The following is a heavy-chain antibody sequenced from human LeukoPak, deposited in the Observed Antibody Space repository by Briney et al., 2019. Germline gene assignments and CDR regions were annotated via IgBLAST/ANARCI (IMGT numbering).Heavy chain of an antibody. Sequence: GGSLRLSCTASGFTLSDYYMSWLRQVPGKGLAWVSYISSSGSMYYADSVKGRFTISRDNAKNSLYLQMNSLRAEDTAVYYCARERERGSLEWLLEYWGQGTLVTVSS. D-gene: IGHD3-3*01. J-gene: IGHJ4*02. CDR1: GFTLSDYY. V-gene: IGHV3-11*01. CDR3: ARERERGSLEWLLEY. CDR2: ISSSGSM.